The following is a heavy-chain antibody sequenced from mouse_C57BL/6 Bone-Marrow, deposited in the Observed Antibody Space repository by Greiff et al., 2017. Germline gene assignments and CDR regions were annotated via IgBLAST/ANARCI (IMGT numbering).Heavy chain of an antibody. D-gene: IGHD2-3*01. Sequence: QVQLQQSGAELVKPGASVKMSCKASGYTFTSYWITWVKQRPGPGLEWIGDIYPGSGSTNYNEKFKSKATLTVDTSSSTAYMHLSSLTSEDSAVYYGARGGGYYVRYFDYWGQGTTLTVSS. CDR1: GYTFTSYW. J-gene: IGHJ2*01. V-gene: IGHV1-55*01. CDR2: IYPGSGST. CDR3: ARGGGYYVRYFDY.